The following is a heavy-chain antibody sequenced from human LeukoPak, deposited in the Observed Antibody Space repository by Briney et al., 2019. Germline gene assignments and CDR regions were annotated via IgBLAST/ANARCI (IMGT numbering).Heavy chain of an antibody. CDR1: GGSISNDY. CDR3: ARDPFV. CDR2: IYYTGST. J-gene: IGHJ1*01. D-gene: IGHD3-16*01. Sequence: SETLSLTCTVSGGSISNDYWSWIRQPPGKGLECIGYIYYTGSTNYNPSLKSRVTISVDTSKNQFSLKLSSVTAADTAVYYCARDPFVWGQGTLVTVSS. V-gene: IGHV4-59*01.